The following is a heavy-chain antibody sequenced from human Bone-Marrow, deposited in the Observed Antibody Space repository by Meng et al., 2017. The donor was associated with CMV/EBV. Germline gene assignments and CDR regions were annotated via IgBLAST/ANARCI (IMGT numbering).Heavy chain of an antibody. CDR1: GGTFSSYA. J-gene: IGHJ4*02. D-gene: IGHD2-15*01. Sequence: SVKVSCKASGGTFSSYAISWVRQAPGQGLEWMGGIIPIFGTANYAQKFQGRVTITTDESTSTAYMELSSLRSEDTAVYYCARDTHGWNYYDYWAQGTLATFSS. CDR2: IIPIFGTA. CDR3: ARDTHGWNYYDY. V-gene: IGHV1-69*05.